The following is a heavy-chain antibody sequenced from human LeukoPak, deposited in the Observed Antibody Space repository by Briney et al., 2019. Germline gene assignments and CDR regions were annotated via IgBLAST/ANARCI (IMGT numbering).Heavy chain of an antibody. J-gene: IGHJ4*02. CDR1: GYTFTSYG. CDR3: AREYRSSTSCYAIDY. Sequence: GASVKVSCKASGYTFTSYGISWVRQAPGQGLEWMGWISAYNGNTNYAQKLQGRVTMTTDTSTSTAYMELRSLRSDDTAVYHCAREYRSSTSCYAIDYWGQGTLVTVSS. V-gene: IGHV1-18*04. D-gene: IGHD2-2*01. CDR2: ISAYNGNT.